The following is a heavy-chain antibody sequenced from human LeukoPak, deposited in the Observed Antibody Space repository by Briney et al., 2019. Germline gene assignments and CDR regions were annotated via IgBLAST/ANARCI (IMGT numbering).Heavy chain of an antibody. Sequence: NPSETLSLTCAVSGYSICSGYYWGWIRQPPGKGLEWIGSIYHSGSTYYNPSLKSRVTISVDTSKNQFSLKLTSVTAADTAVYYCARLHWNSNYWGQGTLVTVSS. V-gene: IGHV4-38-2*01. CDR2: IYHSGST. CDR1: GYSICSGYY. D-gene: IGHD1-7*01. J-gene: IGHJ4*02. CDR3: ARLHWNSNY.